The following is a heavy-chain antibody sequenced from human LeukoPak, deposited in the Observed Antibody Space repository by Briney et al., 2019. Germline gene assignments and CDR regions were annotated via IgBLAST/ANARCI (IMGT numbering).Heavy chain of an antibody. D-gene: IGHD3-22*01. V-gene: IGHV4-30-4*01. CDR3: ARGSSYYYDSSGYYGHTPVPFDY. CDR1: GGSISSGDYF. J-gene: IGHJ4*02. Sequence: NPSETLSLTCTVSGGSISSGDYFWSWIRQPPGKGLEWIGYIYYSGSTYYNPSLKSRVTISVDTSKNQFSLKLSSVTAADTAVYYCARGSSYYYDSSGYYGHTPVPFDYWGQGTLVTVSS. CDR2: IYYSGST.